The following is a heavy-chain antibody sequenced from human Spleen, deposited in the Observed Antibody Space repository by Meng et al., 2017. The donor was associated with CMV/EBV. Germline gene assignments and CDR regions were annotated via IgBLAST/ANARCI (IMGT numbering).Heavy chain of an antibody. D-gene: IGHD6-13*01. CDR3: ARRAAADYYYYYYGMDV. CDR1: GYTFSSYD. V-gene: IGHV1-18*01. CDR2: ISAYNGNT. Sequence: ASVKVSCKASGYTFSSYDITWVRQAPGQGLEWMGWISAYNGNTNYAQKLQGRVTMTTDTSTSTAYMELRSLRSDDTAVYYCARRAAADYYYYYYGMDVWGQGTTVTVSS. J-gene: IGHJ6*02.